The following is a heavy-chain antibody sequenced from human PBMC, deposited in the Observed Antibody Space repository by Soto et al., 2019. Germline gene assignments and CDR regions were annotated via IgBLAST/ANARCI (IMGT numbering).Heavy chain of an antibody. J-gene: IGHJ4*02. Sequence: PSETLSLTCTVSGGSISSSSYYWGWIRQPPGKGLEWIGSIYYSGSTYYNPSLKSRVTISVDTSKNQFSLKLSSETAADTAVYYCARPYYDFWTGYYSGFGYWGQGTLLTVSS. V-gene: IGHV4-39*01. CDR3: ARPYYDFWTGYYSGFGY. CDR1: GGSISSSSYY. CDR2: IYYSGST. D-gene: IGHD3-3*01.